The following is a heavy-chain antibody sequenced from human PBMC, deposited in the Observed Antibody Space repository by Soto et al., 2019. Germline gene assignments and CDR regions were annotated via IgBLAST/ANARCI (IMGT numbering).Heavy chain of an antibody. CDR3: CSSGYSYGIPYYYYGMDV. D-gene: IGHD5-18*01. J-gene: IGHJ6*02. Sequence: GGSLRLSCAASGFTFSSYAMHWVRQAPGKGLEWVAVISYDGSNKYYADSVKGRFTISRDNSKNTLYLQMNSLRAEDTAVYYCCSSGYSYGIPYYYYGMDVWGQGTTVTVSS. CDR2: ISYDGSNK. CDR1: GFTFSSYA. V-gene: IGHV3-30-3*01.